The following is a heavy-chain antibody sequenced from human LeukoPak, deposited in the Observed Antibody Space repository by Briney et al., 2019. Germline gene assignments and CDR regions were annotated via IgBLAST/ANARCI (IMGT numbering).Heavy chain of an antibody. CDR3: ARHFFGDYVFAY. CDR1: GGSISSYY. D-gene: IGHD4-17*01. J-gene: IGHJ4*02. V-gene: IGHV4-59*01. CDR2: IYYSGST. Sequence: SETLSLTCTVSGGSISSYYWSWIRQPPGRGLEWIGYIYYSGSTNYNPSLKSRVTISVDTSKNQFSLKLSSVTAADTAVYYCARHFFGDYVFAYWGQGTLVTVSS.